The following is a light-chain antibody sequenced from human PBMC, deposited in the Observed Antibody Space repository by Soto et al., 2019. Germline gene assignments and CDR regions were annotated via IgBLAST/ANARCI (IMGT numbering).Light chain of an antibody. CDR3: SSYTSSSPVA. CDR1: SSDIGGYNY. Sequence: QSALTQHASVSWSPGQSITISCTGTSSDIGGYNYVSWYQQHPGKAPKLMIYDVSNRPSGVSNRFSGSKSGNTASLTISGLQTEDEADYYCSSYTSSSPVAFGGGTKVTVL. J-gene: IGLJ2*01. V-gene: IGLV2-14*03. CDR2: DVS.